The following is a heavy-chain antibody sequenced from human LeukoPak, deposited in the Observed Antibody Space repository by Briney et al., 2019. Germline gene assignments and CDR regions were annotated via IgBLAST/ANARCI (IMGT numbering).Heavy chain of an antibody. CDR1: GGSFSGYY. D-gene: IGHD4-17*01. CDR3: AKDYRATVTTIVFDY. J-gene: IGHJ4*02. V-gene: IGHV4-34*01. Sequence: PSETLSLTCAVYGGSFSGYYWSWIRQPPGKGLEWIGEINHSGSTNYNPSLKSRVTISVDTSKNQFSLKLSSVTAADTAVYYCAKDYRATVTTIVFDYWGQGTLVTVSS. CDR2: INHSGST.